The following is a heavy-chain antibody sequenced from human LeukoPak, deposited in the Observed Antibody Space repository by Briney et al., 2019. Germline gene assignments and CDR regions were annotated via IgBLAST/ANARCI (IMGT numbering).Heavy chain of an antibody. CDR3: ARLRLRVLMFDY. Sequence: SETLSLTCTVSGGSISSSSYYWGWIRQPPGKGLEWIGSIYYSGSTYYNPSLKSRVTISVDASKNQFSLKLGSVTAADTAVYYCARLRLRVLMFDYWGQGTLVTVSS. CDR2: IYYSGST. CDR1: GGSISSSSYY. D-gene: IGHD5-12*01. V-gene: IGHV4-39*01. J-gene: IGHJ4*02.